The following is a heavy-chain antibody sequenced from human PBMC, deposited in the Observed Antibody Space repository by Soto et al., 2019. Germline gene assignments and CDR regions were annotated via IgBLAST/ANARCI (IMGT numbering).Heavy chain of an antibody. J-gene: IGHJ4*02. CDR3: LRNPPGVVAAMGAHFDC. CDR1: GGSISSGGYY. V-gene: IGHV4-31*03. CDR2: IYYSGST. Sequence: QVQLQESGPGLVKPSQTLSLTCTASGGSISSGGYYWSWIRQHPGKGLEWIGYIYYSGSTYYNPSLNSRVTISVDTAKNQFSLKLSSVTAAETAVYHWLRNPPGVVAAMGAHFDCWGQGTLVTVYS. D-gene: IGHD2-15*01.